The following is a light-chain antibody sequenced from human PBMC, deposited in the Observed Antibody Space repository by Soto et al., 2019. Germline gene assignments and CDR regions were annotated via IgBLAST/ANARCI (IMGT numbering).Light chain of an antibody. V-gene: IGKV1-5*03. J-gene: IGKJ1*01. Sequence: IQMTQSPSTLSASVGDRVTITCRASQSISTWLAWYQQKPGKAPKVLIYKASILESGVPSRFSGSGSGTEFTLTISSLQPYDFVTYYCQQYNSYSRTFGQGTKVDIK. CDR3: QQYNSYSRT. CDR1: QSISTW. CDR2: KAS.